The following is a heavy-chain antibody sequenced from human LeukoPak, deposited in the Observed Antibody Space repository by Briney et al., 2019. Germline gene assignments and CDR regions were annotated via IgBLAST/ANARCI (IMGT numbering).Heavy chain of an antibody. CDR1: GYTFTSSY. V-gene: IGHV1-69*04. D-gene: IGHD2-2*01. Sequence: GASVKVSCKASGYTFTSSYMHWVRQAPGQGLEWMGRIIPILGIANYAQKFQGRVTITADKSTSTAYMELSSLRSEDTAVYYCAREAEIVVVPAALNWFDPWGQGTLVTVSS. J-gene: IGHJ5*02. CDR2: IIPILGIA. CDR3: AREAEIVVVPAALNWFDP.